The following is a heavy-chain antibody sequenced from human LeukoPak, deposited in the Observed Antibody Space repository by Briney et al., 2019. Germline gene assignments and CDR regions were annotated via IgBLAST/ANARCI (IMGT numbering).Heavy chain of an antibody. CDR3: AKGLGELSFIIDY. Sequence: SLRLSCAASGFTVSSNYMSWVRQAPGEGLEWVSVIFGGGSTYYADSVKGRFTISRDNSKNTLYLQMDSLRAADTAVYYCAKGLGELSFIIDYWGQGTLVTVSS. D-gene: IGHD3-16*02. J-gene: IGHJ4*02. V-gene: IGHV3-53*01. CDR1: GFTVSSNY. CDR2: IFGGGST.